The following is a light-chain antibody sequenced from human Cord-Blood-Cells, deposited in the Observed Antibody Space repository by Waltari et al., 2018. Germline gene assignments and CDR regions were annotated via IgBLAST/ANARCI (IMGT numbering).Light chain of an antibody. CDR2: DTS. Sequence: QAVVTQVPPLTVSPGGTVPHPSGSSTGAATPGLSPYWFQQKPGQAPRTLIYDTSSKHSWTPARFSGALLGGKAALTLAGAQPEDEAEYYCLLSYSGAWVFGGGTKLTVL. CDR3: LLSYSGAWV. CDR1: TGAATPGLS. V-gene: IGLV7-46*01. J-gene: IGLJ3*02.